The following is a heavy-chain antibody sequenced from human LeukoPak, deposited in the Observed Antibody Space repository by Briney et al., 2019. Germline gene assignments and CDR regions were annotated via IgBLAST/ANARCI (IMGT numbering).Heavy chain of an antibody. D-gene: IGHD3-22*01. J-gene: IGHJ4*02. Sequence: GGSLRLSCAVSGITLSNYGMSWVRQAPGKGLEWVAGISDSGGRTNYADSVKGRFTISRDNPKNTIYLQMNSLRAEDAAVYFCAKRGVVIRVILVGFHKEAYYFDSWGQGALVTVSS. CDR2: ISDSGGRT. V-gene: IGHV3-23*01. CDR3: AKRGVVIRVILVGFHKEAYYFDS. CDR1: GITLSNYG.